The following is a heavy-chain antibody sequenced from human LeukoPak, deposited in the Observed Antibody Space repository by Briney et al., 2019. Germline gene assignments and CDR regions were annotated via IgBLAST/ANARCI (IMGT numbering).Heavy chain of an antibody. V-gene: IGHV3-48*02. J-gene: IGHJ4*02. D-gene: IGHD4-23*01. CDR2: ISTSSSAS. Sequence: SGGSLRLSCAASGFTFGSYTMNWVRQAPGKGLEWVSYISTSSSASYYADSVKGRFIISRDNARNSLYLQMNSLRDEDTAVYYCARDNSGGNSGMDYWGQGTLVAVSS. CDR1: GFTFGSYT. CDR3: ARDNSGGNSGMDY.